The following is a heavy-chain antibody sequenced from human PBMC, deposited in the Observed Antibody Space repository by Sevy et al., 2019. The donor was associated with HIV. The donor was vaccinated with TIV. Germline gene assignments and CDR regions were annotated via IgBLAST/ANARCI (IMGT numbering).Heavy chain of an antibody. V-gene: IGHV1-46*01. D-gene: IGHD5-12*01. J-gene: IGHJ6*02. CDR2: INPSDGST. CDR3: ARDRGYSGYDWADGAYYYYYGMDV. CDR1: GYTFTSYY. Sequence: ASVKVSCKASGYTFTSYYMYWVRQAPGQGPEWMGRINPSDGSTSYAQKFQGRVTMTTDTSTSTAYMELRSLRSDDTAVYYCARDRGYSGYDWADGAYYYYYGMDVWGQGTTVTVSS.